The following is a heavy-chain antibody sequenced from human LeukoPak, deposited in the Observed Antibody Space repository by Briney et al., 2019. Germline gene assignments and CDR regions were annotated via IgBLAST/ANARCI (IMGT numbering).Heavy chain of an antibody. D-gene: IGHD3-22*01. J-gene: IGHJ2*01. Sequence: GGSLRLSCVASGFTFSTYSRNWVRQAPGKGLEWVSYISRSSSPMYYADFVKDRFTISRDNAKNSLYLQMNSLRDEDTAVYICARNHCRYSYEGSGECAYWFFDLWGRGTPVTVSS. CDR3: ARNHCRYSYEGSGECAYWFFDL. CDR2: ISRSSSPM. CDR1: GFTFSTYS. V-gene: IGHV3-48*02.